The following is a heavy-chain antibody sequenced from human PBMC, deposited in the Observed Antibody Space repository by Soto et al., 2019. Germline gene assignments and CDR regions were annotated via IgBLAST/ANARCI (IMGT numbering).Heavy chain of an antibody. J-gene: IGHJ4*02. CDR1: GFTFSSYW. V-gene: IGHV3-7*05. Sequence: GGSLRLSCAASGFTFSSYWMSWVRQAPGKGLEWVANIKQDGSEKYYVDSVKGRFTISRNNAKNSLYLQMNSLRAEDTAVYYCLVDTISQYYFDYWGQGTLVTVSS. D-gene: IGHD5-18*01. CDR3: LVDTISQYYFDY. CDR2: IKQDGSEK.